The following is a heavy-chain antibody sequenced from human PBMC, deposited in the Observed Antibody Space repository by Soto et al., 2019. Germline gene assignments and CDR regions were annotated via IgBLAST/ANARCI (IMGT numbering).Heavy chain of an antibody. V-gene: IGHV4-34*01. Sequence: QVQLQQWGAGLLKPSETLSLTCAVYGGSFSGYYWSWIRQPPGKGLEWIGEINHSGSTNYNPSLKSRVTISVDTSKNQFSPKLSSVTAADTAVYYCARGIRGYSYGYEDYWGQGTLVTVSS. D-gene: IGHD5-18*01. CDR2: INHSGST. CDR1: GGSFSGYY. CDR3: ARGIRGYSYGYEDY. J-gene: IGHJ4*02.